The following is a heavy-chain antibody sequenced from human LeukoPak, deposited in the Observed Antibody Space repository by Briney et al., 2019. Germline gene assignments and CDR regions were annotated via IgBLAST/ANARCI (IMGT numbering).Heavy chain of an antibody. D-gene: IGHD2-2*01. CDR2: INWNGGST. CDR1: GFTFSNYA. Sequence: PGGSLRLSCAASGFTFSNYAMSWVRQAPGKGLEWVSGINWNGGSTGYADSVKGRFTISRDNAKNSLYLQMNSLRAEDTALYYCARAGSYQLLPYYFDYWGRGTLVTVSS. V-gene: IGHV3-20*04. CDR3: ARAGSYQLLPYYFDY. J-gene: IGHJ4*02.